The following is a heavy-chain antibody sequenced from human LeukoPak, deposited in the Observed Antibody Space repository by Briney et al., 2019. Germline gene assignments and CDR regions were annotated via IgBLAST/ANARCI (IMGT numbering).Heavy chain of an antibody. CDR2: INPNSGGR. J-gene: IGHJ4*02. CDR1: GYTFTGYY. D-gene: IGHD1-26*01. V-gene: IGHV1-2*02. Sequence: ASVKVSCKASGYTFTGYYMHWVRQAPGQGLEWMGWINPNSGGRNYAQKFQGRVTMTRETSISTAYMELGRLRSDDTAVDCCARAFSAEGDYWGQGTQVTVSS. CDR3: ARAFSAEGDY.